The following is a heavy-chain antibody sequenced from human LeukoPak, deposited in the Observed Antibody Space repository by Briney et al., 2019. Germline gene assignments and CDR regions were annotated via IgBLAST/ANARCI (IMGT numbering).Heavy chain of an antibody. Sequence: GASVKVSCKASGYTFTSYYMHWVRQAPGQGLEWMGIINPSGGSTSYAQKFQGRVTMTRDTSTSTVYMELSSLRSEDMAVYYCARDGLAAAGRYYGMDVWGQGTTVTVSS. CDR2: INPSGGST. J-gene: IGHJ6*02. V-gene: IGHV1-46*01. CDR1: GYTFTSYY. CDR3: ARDGLAAAGRYYGMDV. D-gene: IGHD6-13*01.